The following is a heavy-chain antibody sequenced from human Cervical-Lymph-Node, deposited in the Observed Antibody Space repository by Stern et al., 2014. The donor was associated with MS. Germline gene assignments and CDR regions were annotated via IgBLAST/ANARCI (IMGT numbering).Heavy chain of an antibody. CDR1: GGSISSYY. CDR2: IYYSGST. D-gene: IGHD3-22*01. V-gene: IGHV4-59*01. Sequence: QVQLQESGPGLVKPSETLSLTCTVSGGSISSYYWSWLRQPPGKGLEWIGYIYYSGSTNYNHSLKSRVTIAVDTSKNQFSLKLSSVTAADTAVYYCARGTYYYDSSGYYVFDYWGQGTLVTVSS. J-gene: IGHJ4*02. CDR3: ARGTYYYDSSGYYVFDY.